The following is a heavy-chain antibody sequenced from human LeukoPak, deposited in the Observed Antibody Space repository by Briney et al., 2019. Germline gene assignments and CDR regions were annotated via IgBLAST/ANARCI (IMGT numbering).Heavy chain of an antibody. J-gene: IGHJ4*02. CDR2: ISTYGAKK. V-gene: IGHV1-18*01. CDR3: ARGSSSWSLGLDY. CDR1: RYTFTSYD. D-gene: IGHD6-13*01. Sequence: ASVKVSCKASRYTFTSYDITWVRQAPGQGLEWMGWISTYGAKKNYAQKFQGRVTMTTDTSTSTVYMELRSLRSDDTAVYYCARGSSSWSLGLDYWGQGNLVTVSS.